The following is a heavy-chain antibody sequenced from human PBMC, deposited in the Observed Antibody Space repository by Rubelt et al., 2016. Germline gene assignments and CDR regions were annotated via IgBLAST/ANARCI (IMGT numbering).Heavy chain of an antibody. CDR1: GFTVSSNY. J-gene: IGHJ4*02. V-gene: IGHV3-23*04. Sequence: EVQLVESGGGLIQPGGSLRLSCAASGFTVSSNYISWVRQAPGKGLEWVSAISGSGTSTYYVDSVKGRFTISRDNSKKTLYLQMNSLRAEDKAVYYCAKDRRRVAGIPQDYWGQGTLVTVSS. CDR3: AKDRRRVAGIPQDY. D-gene: IGHD6-19*01. CDR2: ISGSGTST.